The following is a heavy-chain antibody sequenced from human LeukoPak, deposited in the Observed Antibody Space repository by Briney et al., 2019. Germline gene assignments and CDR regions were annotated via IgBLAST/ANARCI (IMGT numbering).Heavy chain of an antibody. CDR3: ARRAVVPAVSYYYYYYMDV. Sequence: SETLSLTCAVYGGSFSGYYWSWIRQPPGKGLEWIGEINHSGSTNYNPSLKSRVTISVDTSKNQFSLKLSSVTAADTAVYYCARRAVVPAVSYYYYYYMDVWGKGTTVTVSS. D-gene: IGHD2-2*01. J-gene: IGHJ6*03. CDR2: INHSGST. V-gene: IGHV4-34*01. CDR1: GGSFSGYY.